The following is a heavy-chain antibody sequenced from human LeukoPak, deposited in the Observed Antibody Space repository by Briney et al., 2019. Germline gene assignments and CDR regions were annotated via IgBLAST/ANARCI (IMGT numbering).Heavy chain of an antibody. CDR3: ASWSGYSAFFDY. D-gene: IGHD3-3*01. CDR1: GYTLTELS. Sequence: ASVKVSCKVSGYTLTELSMHWVRQAPGKGLEWMGGFDPEDGETIYAQKFQGRVAMTEDTSTDTAYMELSSLRSEDTAVYYCASWSGYSAFFDYWGRGILVTVSS. CDR2: FDPEDGET. J-gene: IGHJ4*02. V-gene: IGHV1-24*01.